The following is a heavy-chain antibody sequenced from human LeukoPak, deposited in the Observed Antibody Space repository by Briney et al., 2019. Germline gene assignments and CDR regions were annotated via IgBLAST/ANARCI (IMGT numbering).Heavy chain of an antibody. CDR3: ARDRITKTRGDYGMDV. D-gene: IGHD2-8*01. J-gene: IGHJ6*02. CDR1: GYTFIDYY. V-gene: IGHV1-2*02. Sequence: ASVKVSCKASGYTFIDYYNHWVRQAPGQGPEWLGWINPLNGDTHYVERFQGRVTMTRVTSISTAYMEVSGLTSDDTAIYFCARDRITKTRGDYGMDVWGQGTTVTVSS. CDR2: INPLNGDT.